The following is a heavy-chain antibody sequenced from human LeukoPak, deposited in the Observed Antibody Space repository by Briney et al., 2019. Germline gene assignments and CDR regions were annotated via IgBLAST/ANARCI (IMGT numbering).Heavy chain of an antibody. CDR2: INANRGDT. CDR1: GYTFSDFY. V-gene: IGHV1-2*02. J-gene: IGHJ4*02. CDR3: AGEYCRGGRCNQAFEY. Sequence: ASVKVSCKTSGYTFSDFYMHWVRQAPGQGLECMGWINANRGDTNSAQKFRGRVTLTRDTSISTAYMELSSLTSDDTAVYYCAGEYCRGGRCNQAFEYWGQGTLVTLSS. D-gene: IGHD2-15*01.